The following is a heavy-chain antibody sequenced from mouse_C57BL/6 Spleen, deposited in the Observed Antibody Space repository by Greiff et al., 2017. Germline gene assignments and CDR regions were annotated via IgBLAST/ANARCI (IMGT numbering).Heavy chain of an antibody. J-gene: IGHJ2*01. D-gene: IGHD1-2*01. Sequence: QVQLQQSGPELVKPGASVKISCKASGYAFSSSWMNWVKQRPGKGLEWIGRIYPGDGDTNYNGKVKGKATLTADKSSSTAYMQLSSLTSEDSAVYFCARSGVLRPYFDYWGQGTTLTVSS. V-gene: IGHV1-82*01. CDR3: ARSGVLRPYFDY. CDR2: IYPGDGDT. CDR1: GYAFSSSW.